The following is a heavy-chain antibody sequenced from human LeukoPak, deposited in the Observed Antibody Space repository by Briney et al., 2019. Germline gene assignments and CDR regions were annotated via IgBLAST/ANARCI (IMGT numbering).Heavy chain of an antibody. CDR1: GFTFSSYW. J-gene: IGHJ1*01. V-gene: IGHV3-7*01. Sequence: PGGSLRLSCAASGFTFSSYWMSWVRQAPGKGLEWVANTKQDGSEKYYVDSVKGRFTISRDNAKNSLYLQMNSLRAEDTAVYYCARETHYYDSSGYYYYFQHWGQGTLVTVSS. CDR3: ARETHYYDSSGYYYYFQH. CDR2: TKQDGSEK. D-gene: IGHD3-22*01.